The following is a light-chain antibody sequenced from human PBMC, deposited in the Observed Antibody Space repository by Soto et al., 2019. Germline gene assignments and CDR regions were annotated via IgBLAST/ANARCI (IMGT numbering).Light chain of an antibody. CDR3: ATWDDSLNGRV. CDR2: INN. J-gene: IGLJ3*02. CDR1: SSNIGSNT. V-gene: IGLV1-44*01. Sequence: QTVVTQPPSASGTPGQRVTISCSGSSSNIGSNTVNWYQQLPGPAPKLLIYINNQRPSGVPDRFSGSKSGTSASLAISGLQSVDEADYYCATWDDSLNGRVFGGGTKLTVL.